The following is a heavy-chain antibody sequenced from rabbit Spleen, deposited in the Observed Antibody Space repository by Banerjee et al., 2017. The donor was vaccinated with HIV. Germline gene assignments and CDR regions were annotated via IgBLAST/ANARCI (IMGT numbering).Heavy chain of an antibody. D-gene: IGHD4-2*01. CDR1: GFTLSSTYW. J-gene: IGHJ4*01. V-gene: IGHV1S40*01. Sequence: QSLEESGGDLVKPGASLTLTCTASGFTLSSTYWICWVRQAPGKGLEWIACIDPGSSGSTYYASWAKGRFTISKTSSTTVTLQLNSLTAADTATYFCARDDYGGSRYYFDLWGQGTLVTVS. CDR2: IDPGSSGST. CDR3: ARDDYGGSRYYFDL.